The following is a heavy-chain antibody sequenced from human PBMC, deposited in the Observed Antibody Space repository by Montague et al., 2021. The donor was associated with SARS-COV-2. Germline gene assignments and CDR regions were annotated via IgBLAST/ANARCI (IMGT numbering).Heavy chain of an antibody. D-gene: IGHD1-26*01. Sequence: SLRLSCAASGFTFGTSTMIWVRQAPGKGLGWVSSISSGSSFILYADSVKGRFTISRDNAGNSLYLQMDSLRPEDTAVYFCARDRYSNASPDYRGQGTLVTVSS. CDR1: GFTFGTST. J-gene: IGHJ4*02. V-gene: IGHV3-21*01. CDR2: ISSGSSFI. CDR3: ARDRYSNASPDY.